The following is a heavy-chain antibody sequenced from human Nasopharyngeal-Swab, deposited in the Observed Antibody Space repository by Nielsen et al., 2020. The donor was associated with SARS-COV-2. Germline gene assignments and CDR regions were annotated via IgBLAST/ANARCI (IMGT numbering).Heavy chain of an antibody. J-gene: IGHJ4*02. D-gene: IGHD6-19*01. V-gene: IGHV4-59*01. Sequence: WIRQPPGKGLEWIGYIYYSGSTNYNPSLKSRVTISVDTSKNQFSLKLSSVTAADTAVYYCARGGSGWSTTFYYWGQGTLVTVSS. CDR3: ARGGSGWSTTFYY. CDR2: IYYSGST.